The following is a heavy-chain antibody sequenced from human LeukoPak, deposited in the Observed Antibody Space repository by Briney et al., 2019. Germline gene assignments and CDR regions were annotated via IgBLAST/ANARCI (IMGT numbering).Heavy chain of an antibody. CDR2: IYSGGST. CDR1: GFTVSSNY. Sequence: PGGSLRLSCAASGFTVSSNYMSWVRQAPGKGLEWVSVIYSGGSTYYADSVKGRFTISRDNSKNTLYLQMNSLRAEDTAVYYCARVSYYDSSGYWSDDAFDIWGQGTMVTVSS. CDR3: ARVSYYDSSGYWSDDAFDI. D-gene: IGHD3-22*01. J-gene: IGHJ3*02. V-gene: IGHV3-53*01.